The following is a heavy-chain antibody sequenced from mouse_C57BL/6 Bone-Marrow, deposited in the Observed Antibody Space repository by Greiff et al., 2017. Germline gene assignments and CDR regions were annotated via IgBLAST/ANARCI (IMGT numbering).Heavy chain of an antibody. CDR1: GFTFSSYG. CDR2: ISSGGSYT. Sequence: DVKLVASGGDLVKPGGSLKLSCAASGFTFSSYGMSWVRQTPDKRLEWVATISSGGSYTYYPDSVKGRFTISKDKAKNTLYLQMSSLKSEDTAMYYCARYDDYYNAMDYWGQGTSVTGSS. J-gene: IGHJ4*01. CDR3: ARYDDYYNAMDY. D-gene: IGHD2-3*01. V-gene: IGHV5-6*02.